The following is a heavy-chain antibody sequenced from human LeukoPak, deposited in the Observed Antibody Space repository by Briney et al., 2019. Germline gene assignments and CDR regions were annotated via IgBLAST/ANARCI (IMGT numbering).Heavy chain of an antibody. CDR3: ARGYYGSGSALAFDI. Sequence: SETLSLTCNVFGGPISSYYWRWIRQPPGKGLGGIGYIYYSGSTNYNPSLKSRVTISVDTSKNQFSLKLSSVTAADTAVYYCARGYYGSGSALAFDIWGQGTMVTVSS. CDR1: GGPISSYY. V-gene: IGHV4-59*01. J-gene: IGHJ3*02. CDR2: IYYSGST. D-gene: IGHD3-10*01.